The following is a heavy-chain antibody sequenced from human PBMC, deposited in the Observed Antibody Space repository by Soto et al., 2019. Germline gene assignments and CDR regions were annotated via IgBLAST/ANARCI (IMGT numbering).Heavy chain of an antibody. Sequence: GGSLRLSCAASGFTFSSYGMHWVRQAPGKGLEWVAVIWYDGSNKYYADSVKGRFTISRDNSKNTLYLQMNSLRAEDTAVYYCARDEDPRGYSSGWYTGFYYYYYYGMDVWGQGTTVTVSS. CDR3: ARDEDPRGYSSGWYTGFYYYYYYGMDV. J-gene: IGHJ6*02. D-gene: IGHD6-19*01. CDR1: GFTFSSYG. V-gene: IGHV3-33*01. CDR2: IWYDGSNK.